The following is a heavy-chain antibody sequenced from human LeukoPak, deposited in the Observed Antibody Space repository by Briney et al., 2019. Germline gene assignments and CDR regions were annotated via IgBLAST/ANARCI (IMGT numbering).Heavy chain of an antibody. V-gene: IGHV3-21*01. J-gene: IGHJ4*02. Sequence: PGGSLRLSCAASGFTFSSHSMNWVRQAPGKGLEWVSSISSSSSYIYYADSVKGRFTISRDNAKNSLYLQMNSLRAEDTAVYYCARDGGYSGYDFDYWGQGTLVTVSS. CDR3: ARDGGYSGYDFDY. CDR2: ISSSSSYI. CDR1: GFTFSSHS. D-gene: IGHD5-12*01.